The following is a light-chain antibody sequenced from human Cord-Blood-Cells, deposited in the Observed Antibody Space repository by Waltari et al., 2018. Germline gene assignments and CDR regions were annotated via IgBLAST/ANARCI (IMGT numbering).Light chain of an antibody. CDR2: DRS. J-gene: IGLJ2*01. CDR1: SSVVGRYNL. V-gene: IGLV2-23*03. CDR3: CSYAGSSTFKV. Sequence: QSALTQPASVSGSPGQSITLSCTRPSSVVGRYNLISFYQQHPGKAPKLMTYDRSKRPSGVSHRFSGSKSGNTASLTISGLQADDEADYYCCSYAGSSTFKVFGGGTNLTVL.